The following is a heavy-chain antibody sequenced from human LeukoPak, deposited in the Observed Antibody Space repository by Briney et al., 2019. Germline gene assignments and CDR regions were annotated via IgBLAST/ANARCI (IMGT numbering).Heavy chain of an antibody. D-gene: IGHD3-16*02. V-gene: IGHV1-3*01. CDR1: GYTFTPYV. J-gene: IGHJ6*02. CDR2: INAGNGDT. Sequence: ASVKVSCKASGYTFTPYVMHWVRQAPGQRLEWMGWINAGNGDTKYSQKFQGRVTITRDTSASTAYMELSSLRFEDTAVYYCARDRVIADYYYYYYGMDVWGQGTTVTVSS. CDR3: ARDRVIADYYYYYYGMDV.